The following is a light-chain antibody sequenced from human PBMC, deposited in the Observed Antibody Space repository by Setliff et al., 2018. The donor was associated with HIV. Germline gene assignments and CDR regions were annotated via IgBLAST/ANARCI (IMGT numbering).Light chain of an antibody. CDR3: GAYTSSSTQV. CDR2: DVT. J-gene: IGLJ1*01. Sequence: QSALTQPASVSGSPGQSITLSCTGTSSAIGYYNYVSWYQQHPGKVPKLMVDDVTNRPSGVSNRFSGSKSGNTASLTISGLQAEDEAHYYCGAYTSSSTQVFGTGTQLTVL. CDR1: SSAIGYYNY. V-gene: IGLV2-14*03.